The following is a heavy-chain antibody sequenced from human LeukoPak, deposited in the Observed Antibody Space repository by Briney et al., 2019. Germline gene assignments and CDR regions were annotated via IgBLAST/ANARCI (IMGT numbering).Heavy chain of an antibody. J-gene: IGHJ4*02. CDR2: ISLSGDDT. D-gene: IGHD3-22*01. CDR3: AKVAAGTSYDSIGGYYSSYFDY. CDR1: GFNTNKYA. Sequence: GGSLRLSCAASGFNTNKYAMTWVRQAPGKGLEWVSGISLSGDDTYYADSVKGRFIISRDDSKNTLYLQMNSLRAEDTAVYYCAKVAAGTSYDSIGGYYSSYFDYWGQGTLVTVSS. V-gene: IGHV3-23*01.